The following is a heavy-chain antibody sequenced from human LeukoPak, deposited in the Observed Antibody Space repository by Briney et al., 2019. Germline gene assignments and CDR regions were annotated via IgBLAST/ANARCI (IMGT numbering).Heavy chain of an antibody. CDR2: IYPGDSDT. CDR3: ARVGAYCGGDCYHWFDP. V-gene: IGHV5-51*01. Sequence: GESLKISCKGSGYSFTSYWIGWVRQMPGKGLEWMVIIYPGDSDTRYSPSFQGQVTISADKSISTAYLQWSSLKASDTAMYYCARVGAYCGGDCYHWFDPWGQGTLVTVSS. D-gene: IGHD2-21*02. J-gene: IGHJ5*02. CDR1: GYSFTSYW.